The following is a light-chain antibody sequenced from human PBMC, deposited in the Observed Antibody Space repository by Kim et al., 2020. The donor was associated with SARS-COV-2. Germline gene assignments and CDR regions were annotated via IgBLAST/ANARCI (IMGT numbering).Light chain of an antibody. V-gene: IGLV2-14*03. CDR2: DVT. CDR3: SSSWSGDTVL. Sequence: QAASVSGSPGQSIAISCTGTSGDVGAYNYVSWYQQYPGKAPKLIIYDVTNRPSGVSNRFSGSKSGNTASLTISGLQAEDEADYYCSSSWSGDTVLFG. J-gene: IGLJ3*02. CDR1: SGDVGAYNY.